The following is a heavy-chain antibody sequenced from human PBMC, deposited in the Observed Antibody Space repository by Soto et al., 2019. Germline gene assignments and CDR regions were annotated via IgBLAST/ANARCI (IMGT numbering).Heavy chain of an antibody. V-gene: IGHV4-30-4*01. D-gene: IGHD2-15*01. CDR1: GGSISSGDYY. J-gene: IGHJ4*02. CDR3: AREGGVVAALNYFDY. CDR2: IYYSGST. Sequence: SETLSLTCTVSGGSISSGDYYWSWIRQPPGKGLEWIGYIYYSGSTYYNPSLKSRVTISVDTSKNQFSLKLSSVTAADTAVYYCAREGGVVAALNYFDYWGQGTLVTVSS.